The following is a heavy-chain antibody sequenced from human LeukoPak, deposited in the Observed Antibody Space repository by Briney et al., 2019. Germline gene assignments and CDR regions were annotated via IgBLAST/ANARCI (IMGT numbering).Heavy chain of an antibody. CDR3: LSHPYGSYYSNMEV. CDR1: GGSISSSGYY. CDR2: VDYTGIT. J-gene: IGHJ6*02. D-gene: IGHD3-10*01. V-gene: IGHV4-39*01. Sequence: SETLSLTCTVSGGSISSSGYYWGWIRQPPGKGLEWIGSVDYTGITSHGPSLKSRVTISVDTSKNQFSLKVSSVSAADTGVYYWLSHPYGSYYSNMEVWGGGTTVTVS.